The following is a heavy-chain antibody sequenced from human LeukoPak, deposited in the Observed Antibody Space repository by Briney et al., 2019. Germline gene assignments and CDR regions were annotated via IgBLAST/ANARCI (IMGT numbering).Heavy chain of an antibody. J-gene: IGHJ4*02. CDR1: GGSISTYY. D-gene: IGHD6-13*01. CDR3: ARAQGSSWYVADY. V-gene: IGHV4-59*01. CDR2: IYYSGST. Sequence: SETLSLTCTVSGGSISTYYWSWIRQPPGKGLEWLGYIYYSGSTNYNPSLKSRVTISVDTSKNQCSLKLSSVTAADTAVYYCARAQGSSWYVADYWGQGTLVTASS.